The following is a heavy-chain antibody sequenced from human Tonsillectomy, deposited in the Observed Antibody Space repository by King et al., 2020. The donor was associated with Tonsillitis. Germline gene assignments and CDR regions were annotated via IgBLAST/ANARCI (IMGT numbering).Heavy chain of an antibody. CDR1: GFTFSDYG. CDR3: ARERLYSSAWGIDS. CDR2: ISYDENRK. D-gene: IGHD6-19*01. J-gene: IGHJ4*02. V-gene: IGHV3-30*19. Sequence: VQLVESGGGVVQPGRSLRLSCVASGFTFSDYGVHWVRQAPGKGLEWVAVISYDENRKHYLDSVKGRFTIYRVNSTSTLYLQMNILRVEDTAVYYCARERLYSSAWGIDSWGQGTLVTVSS.